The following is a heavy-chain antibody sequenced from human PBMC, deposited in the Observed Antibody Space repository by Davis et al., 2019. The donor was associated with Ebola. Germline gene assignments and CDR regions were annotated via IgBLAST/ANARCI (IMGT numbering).Heavy chain of an antibody. CDR3: ARDKGRYCSSTSCPRLYYYGMDV. Sequence: GGSLRLSCAASGFTSAMHWVRQAPGKGLEWVSSISSSSSYIYYADSVKGRFTISRDNAKNSLYLQMNSLRAEDTAVYYCARDKGRYCSSTSCPRLYYYGMDVWGQGTTVTVSS. D-gene: IGHD2-2*01. V-gene: IGHV3-21*01. CDR1: GFTSA. CDR2: ISSSSSYI. J-gene: IGHJ6*02.